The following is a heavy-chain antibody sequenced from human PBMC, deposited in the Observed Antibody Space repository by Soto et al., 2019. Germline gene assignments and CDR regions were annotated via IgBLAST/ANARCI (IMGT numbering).Heavy chain of an antibody. CDR2: ISGSGGST. CDR1: GFTFSSYA. J-gene: IGHJ3*02. CDR3: AKSRTLTGDRTDAFDI. V-gene: IGHV3-23*01. D-gene: IGHD7-27*01. Sequence: GGSLRLSCAASGFTFSSYAMSWVRQAPGKGLEWVSAISGSGGSTYYADSVKGRFTISRDNSKNTLYLQMNSLRAEDTAVYYCAKSRTLTGDRTDAFDIWGQGTMVTVSS.